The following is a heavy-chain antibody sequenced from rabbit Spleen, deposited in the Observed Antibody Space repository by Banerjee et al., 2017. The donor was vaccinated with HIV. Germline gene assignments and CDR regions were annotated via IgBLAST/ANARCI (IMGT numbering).Heavy chain of an antibody. Sequence: QEQLVESGGGLVKPGASLTLICTASGFSFSTSYDICWVRQAPGKGLEWIGCIYTGNGKNYYASWAKGRFTISKTSSTTVTLQMTSLTAADTATYFCARDAGSYDYIDGYFNLWGPGTLVT. V-gene: IGHV1S45*01. J-gene: IGHJ4*01. CDR3: ARDAGSYDYIDGYFNL. CDR2: IYTGNGKN. CDR1: GFSFSTSYD. D-gene: IGHD8-1*01.